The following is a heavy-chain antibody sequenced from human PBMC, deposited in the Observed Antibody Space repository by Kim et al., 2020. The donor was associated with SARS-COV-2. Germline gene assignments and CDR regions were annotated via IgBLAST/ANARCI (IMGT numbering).Heavy chain of an antibody. CDR1: GFSFNNFG. V-gene: IGHV3-30*03. J-gene: IGHJ6*02. CDR3: SEGISFFMITFVGESGDLDV. CDR2: ISYEWSKQ. D-gene: IGHD3-16*01. Sequence: GGSLRLSCAASGFSFNNFGMHWVRQAPGKGLEWVALISYEWSKQYYADSLKGRFTISRDSSKNTLYLQMNSLRAEDTAVYYCSEGISFFMITFVGESGDLDVWGQGTTVTVSS.